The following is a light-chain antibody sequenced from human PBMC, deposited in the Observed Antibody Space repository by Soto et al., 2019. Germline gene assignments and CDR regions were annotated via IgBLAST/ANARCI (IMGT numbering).Light chain of an antibody. CDR2: AAS. CDR1: QSINNY. Sequence: DIQMTQSPSSLSASVGDRVTITCRASQSINNYLNRYQQRPGKAPQLLIYAASNLQNGVPSRFSGSGSGTDFTLTISSLQPEDFATYYCQQSFGPLTITFGQGTRLEIE. CDR3: QQSFGPLTIT. V-gene: IGKV1-39*01. J-gene: IGKJ5*01.